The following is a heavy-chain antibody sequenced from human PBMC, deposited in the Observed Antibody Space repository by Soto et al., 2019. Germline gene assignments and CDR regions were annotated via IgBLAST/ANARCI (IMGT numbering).Heavy chain of an antibody. Sequence: PSETLSLTCTVSGGSISSYYWSWIRQPAGKGLEWIGRIYTSGSTNYNPSLKSRVTMSVDTSKNQFSLKLSSVTAADTAVYYCARDIVVVPAATHYYYYGMDVWGQGTTVTV. D-gene: IGHD2-2*01. CDR1: GGSISSYY. V-gene: IGHV4-4*07. CDR2: IYTSGST. CDR3: ARDIVVVPAATHYYYYGMDV. J-gene: IGHJ6*02.